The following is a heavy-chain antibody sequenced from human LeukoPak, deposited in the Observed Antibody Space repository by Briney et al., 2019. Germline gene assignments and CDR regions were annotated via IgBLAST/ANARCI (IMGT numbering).Heavy chain of an antibody. J-gene: IGHJ4*02. CDR3: AKDTRQAEENFDY. V-gene: IGHV3-30*02. CDR2: IRYDGSNK. CDR1: GFTFSSYG. Sequence: GGSLRLSCAASGFTFSSYGMHWVRQAPGKGLEWVAFIRYDGSNKYYADSVKGRFTISRDNSKNTLYLQMNSLRAEDTAVYYCAKDTRQAEENFDYWGQGTLVTVSS.